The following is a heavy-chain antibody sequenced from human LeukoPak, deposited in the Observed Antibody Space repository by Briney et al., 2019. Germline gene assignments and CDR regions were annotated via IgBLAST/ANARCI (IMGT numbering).Heavy chain of an antibody. J-gene: IGHJ4*02. D-gene: IGHD3-9*01. CDR2: IIPIFGTA. CDR3: ARADNYDILTGYYIFDY. Sequence: GSSVKVSCKASGGTFSSYAISWVQQAPGQGLEWMGGIIPIFGTANYAQKFQGRVTITTDESTSTAYMELSSLRSEDTAVYYCARADNYDILTGYYIFDYWGQGTLVTVSS. CDR1: GGTFSSYA. V-gene: IGHV1-69*05.